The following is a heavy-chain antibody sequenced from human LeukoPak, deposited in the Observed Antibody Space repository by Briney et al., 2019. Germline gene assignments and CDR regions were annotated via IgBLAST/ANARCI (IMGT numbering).Heavy chain of an antibody. J-gene: IGHJ3*02. CDR2: IIPILGIA. V-gene: IGHV1-69*04. D-gene: IGHD4-11*01. Sequence: SVKVSCKASGYTFTSYDISWVRQAPGQGLEWMGRIIPILGIANYAQKFQGRVTITADKSTSTAYMELSSLRSEDTAVYYCARFRETTVAPDAFDIWGQGTMVTVSS. CDR3: ARFRETTVAPDAFDI. CDR1: GYTFTSYD.